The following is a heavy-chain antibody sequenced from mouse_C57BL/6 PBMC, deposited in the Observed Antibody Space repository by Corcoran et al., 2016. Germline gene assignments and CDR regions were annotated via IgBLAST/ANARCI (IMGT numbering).Heavy chain of an antibody. J-gene: IGHJ1*03. CDR3: ARYDITTVVAHWYVDV. D-gene: IGHD1-1*01. Sequence: QIQLVQSGPELKKHGETVKIPCKASGYTFTTYGMSWVKQAPGKGLKWMGWINTYSGVPTYADDFKGRFAFSLETSASTAYLQINNLKNEDTATYFCARYDITTVVAHWYVDVWGTGTTVTVSS. CDR1: GYTFTTYG. V-gene: IGHV9-3*01. CDR2: INTYSGVP.